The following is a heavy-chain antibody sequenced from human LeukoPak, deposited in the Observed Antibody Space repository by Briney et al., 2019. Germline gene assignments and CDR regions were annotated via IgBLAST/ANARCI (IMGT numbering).Heavy chain of an antibody. CDR1: GGSISSYY. CDR3: ARHLEMATTYFDY. J-gene: IGHJ4*02. D-gene: IGHD5-24*01. Sequence: SETLSLTCTVSGGSISSYYWSWIRQPPGKGLEWIGYIYYSGSTNYNPSLKSRVTISVDTSKNQFSLKLSSVTAADTAVYYCARHLEMATTYFDYWGQGTLVTVSS. CDR2: IYYSGST. V-gene: IGHV4-59*08.